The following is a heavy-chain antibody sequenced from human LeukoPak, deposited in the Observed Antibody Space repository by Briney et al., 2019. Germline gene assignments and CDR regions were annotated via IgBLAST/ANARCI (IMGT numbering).Heavy chain of an antibody. CDR3: ARSLSSRFSGPRRPYYFDS. Sequence: GGSLRLSCAASGFTYSSYDMHWVRQAPGKGLEWVAFIRYDGSNKYYADSVKGRFTISRDNAKNSLYLQMNSLRAEDTAVYYCARSLSSRFSGPRRPYYFDSWGQGTLVTVSS. V-gene: IGHV3-33*08. CDR1: GFTYSSYD. CDR2: IRYDGSNK. D-gene: IGHD3-16*02. J-gene: IGHJ4*02.